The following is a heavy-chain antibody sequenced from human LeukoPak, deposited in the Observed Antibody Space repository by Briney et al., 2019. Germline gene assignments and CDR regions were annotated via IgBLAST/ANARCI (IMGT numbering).Heavy chain of an antibody. V-gene: IGHV3-30*02. CDR1: GFTFSSYG. D-gene: IGHD5-24*01. CDR2: IWYGGSNK. CDR3: AKVLEMATIPY. Sequence: PGGSLRLSCAASGFTFSSYGMHWVRQAPGKGLEWVAVIWYGGSNKYYADSVKGRFTISRDNSKNTLYLQMNSLRAEDTAVYYCAKVLEMATIPYWGQGTLVTVSS. J-gene: IGHJ4*02.